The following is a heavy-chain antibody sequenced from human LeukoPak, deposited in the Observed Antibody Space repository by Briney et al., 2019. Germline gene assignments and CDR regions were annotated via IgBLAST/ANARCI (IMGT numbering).Heavy chain of an antibody. Sequence: SVKVSCKASGGTFSSYAVSWVRQAPGQGLEWMGGIIPIFGTANYAQKFQGRVTITTDESTSTAYMELSSLRSEDTAVYYCARGRSYGDYALFAYWGQGTLVTVSS. D-gene: IGHD4-17*01. CDR1: GGTFSSYA. V-gene: IGHV1-69*05. CDR3: ARGRSYGDYALFAY. CDR2: IIPIFGTA. J-gene: IGHJ4*02.